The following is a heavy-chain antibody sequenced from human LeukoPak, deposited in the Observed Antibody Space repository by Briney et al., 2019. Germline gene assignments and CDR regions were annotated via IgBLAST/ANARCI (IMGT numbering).Heavy chain of an antibody. CDR2: IIPIFGTA. V-gene: IGHV1-69*13. CDR1: GGTFSSYA. CDR3: ASSYYYDSSGYSYPLFDY. D-gene: IGHD3-22*01. Sequence: SVKVSCKASGGTFSSYAISWVRQAPGQGLEWMGGIIPIFGTANYAQKFQGRVTITADESTSTAYMELSSLRSEDTAVYYCASSYYYDSSGYSYPLFDYWGQGTLVTVPS. J-gene: IGHJ4*02.